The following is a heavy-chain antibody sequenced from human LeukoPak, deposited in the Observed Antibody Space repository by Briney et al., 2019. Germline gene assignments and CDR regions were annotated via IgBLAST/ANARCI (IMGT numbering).Heavy chain of an antibody. V-gene: IGHV1-69*06. D-gene: IGHD3-10*01. CDR1: GGTFSSYA. J-gene: IGHJ6*04. CDR3: ARSSTYAYGSGSYYNEVYYYGMDV. Sequence: ASVKVSCTASGGTFSSYAISWVRQAPGQGLEWMGGIIPIFGTANYAQKFQGRVTITADKSTSTAYVELSSLRSEDTAVYYCARSSTYAYGSGSYYNEVYYYGMDVWGKGATVTVSS. CDR2: IIPIFGTA.